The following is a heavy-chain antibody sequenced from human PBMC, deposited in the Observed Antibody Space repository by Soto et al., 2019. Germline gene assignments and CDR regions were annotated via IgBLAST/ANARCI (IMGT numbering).Heavy chain of an antibody. Sequence: EVQLVESGGGLVQPGGSLRLSCAASGFTVSSNYMSWVRQAPGKGLEWVSFIYSGGTTNYADSVKGRFTVSRHDSKNTLYLQRNSLRTEDTAVYYCARHLRLVGFGEYDLWGRGTLVTVSS. D-gene: IGHD3-10*01. V-gene: IGHV3-53*04. CDR3: ARHLRLVGFGEYDL. CDR1: GFTVSSNY. CDR2: IYSGGTT. J-gene: IGHJ2*01.